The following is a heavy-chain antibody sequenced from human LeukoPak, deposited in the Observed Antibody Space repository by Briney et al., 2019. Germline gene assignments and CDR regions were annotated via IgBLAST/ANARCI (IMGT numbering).Heavy chain of an antibody. CDR1: GGSISSYY. J-gene: IGHJ2*01. V-gene: IGHV4-59*01. D-gene: IGHD1-26*01. CDR3: ARGGVGAPWYFDL. CDR2: IYYSGST. Sequence: SETLSLTCTVSGGSISSYYWSWIRQPPGKGLEWIGYIYYSGSTNYNPSLKSRVTISVDTSKNQFSLKLSSVTAADTAVYYCARGGVGAPWYFDLWGRDTLVTVSS.